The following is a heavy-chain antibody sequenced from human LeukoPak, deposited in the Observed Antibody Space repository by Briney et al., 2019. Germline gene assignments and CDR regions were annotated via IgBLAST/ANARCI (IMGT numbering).Heavy chain of an antibody. D-gene: IGHD6-13*01. CDR3: ASPYSTSWNDAYDV. Sequence: GGSLGLSCAASGFSFNTYTMNWVRQAPGRGLEWVASISSTGSYIYYADSVRGRFTISRDNAENSLYLQMNNLRAEDTAVFYCASPYSTSWNDAYDVWGQGTMVTVPS. CDR1: GFSFNTYT. CDR2: ISSTGSYI. V-gene: IGHV3-21*01. J-gene: IGHJ3*01.